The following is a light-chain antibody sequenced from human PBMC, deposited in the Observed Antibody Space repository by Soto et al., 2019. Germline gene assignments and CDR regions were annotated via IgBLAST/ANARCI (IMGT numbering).Light chain of an antibody. V-gene: IGLV2-23*01. CDR2: EDS. CDR1: SSDVGSYNL. CDR3: CSYAGSSTLL. Sequence: QSALTQPASVSGSPGQSITLSCTGTSSDVGSYNLVSWYQQHPGKAPKVLIYEDSKRPSGVSDHFSASKSGNTASLTISGLQADDEADYYCCSYAGSSTLLFGGGTQLTVL. J-gene: IGLJ7*01.